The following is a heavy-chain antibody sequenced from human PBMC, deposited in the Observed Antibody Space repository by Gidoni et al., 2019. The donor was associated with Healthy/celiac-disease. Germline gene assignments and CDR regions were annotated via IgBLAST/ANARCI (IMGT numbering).Heavy chain of an antibody. V-gene: IGHV3-9*01. D-gene: IGHD3-10*01. CDR2: ISWNSGSI. J-gene: IGHJ6*03. CDR3: AKGRFTYYYMDV. CDR1: GFTFDDYA. Sequence: DVQLLESGGGLVQPGRSLRLSCAASGFTFDDYAMHWVRQAPGKGLEWVSGISWNSGSIGYADSVKGRFTISRDNAKNSLYLQMNSLRAEDTALYYCAKGRFTYYYMDVWGKGTTVTVSS.